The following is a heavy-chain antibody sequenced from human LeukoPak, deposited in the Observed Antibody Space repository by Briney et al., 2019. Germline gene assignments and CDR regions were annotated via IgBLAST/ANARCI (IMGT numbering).Heavy chain of an antibody. V-gene: IGHV3-23*01. D-gene: IGHD6-19*01. J-gene: IGHJ4*02. CDR3: ATWGSGFPAPYFDY. CDR2: ISGSGGST. Sequence: PGGSLRLSCAASGFTFSSYAMSWVRQAPGKGLEWVSAISGSGGSTYYADSVKGRFTISRDNSKNTLYLQMNSLRAEDTAVYYCATWGSGFPAPYFDYWGQGTLVTVS. CDR1: GFTFSSYA.